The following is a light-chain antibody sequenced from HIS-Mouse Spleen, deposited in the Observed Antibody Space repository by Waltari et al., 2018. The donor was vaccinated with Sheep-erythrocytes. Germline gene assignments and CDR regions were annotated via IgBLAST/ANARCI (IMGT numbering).Light chain of an antibody. J-gene: IGLJ1*01. V-gene: IGLV3-21*02. Sequence: SYVLTQPPSVSVAPGQTARITCGGNNIGSKSVHWYQQKPGQAPVLVVYDDSDRPSGIPDGFSGSNSGNTATLTISRVEAGDEADYYCQVWDSSSDHPYVFGTGTKVTVL. CDR3: QVWDSSSDHPYV. CDR1: NIGSKS. CDR2: DDS.